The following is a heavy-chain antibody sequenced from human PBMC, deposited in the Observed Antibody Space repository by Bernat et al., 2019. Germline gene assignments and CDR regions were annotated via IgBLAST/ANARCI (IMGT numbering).Heavy chain of an antibody. CDR1: GYSFTSYW. CDR3: ARQGNSLNWFDP. D-gene: IGHD4-23*01. Sequence: EVQLVQSGAEVKKPGESLRISCKGSGYSFTSYWISWVRQMPGKGLEWMGRIDPSDSYTNYSPSFQGQVTNSAEKSISTAYLEGSSLKASDTAMYYCARQGNSLNWFDPWGQGTLVTVSS. V-gene: IGHV5-10-1*03. CDR2: IDPSDSYT. J-gene: IGHJ5*02.